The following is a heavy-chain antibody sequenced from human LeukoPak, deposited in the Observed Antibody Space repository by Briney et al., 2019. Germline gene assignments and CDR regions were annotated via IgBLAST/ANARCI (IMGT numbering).Heavy chain of an antibody. CDR1: GGSISSYY. CDR3: VRVGYDSSGYSAYFDY. J-gene: IGHJ4*02. V-gene: IGHV4-4*07. D-gene: IGHD3-22*01. Sequence: SETLSLTCTVSGGSISSYYWSWVRQPAGKGLEWIGRIYARGCTNYNPSLKNGATLSVDTSKNRFSLRLSAVAAADTAVYYCVRVGYDSSGYSAYFDYWGQGNLVTVSS. CDR2: IYARGCT.